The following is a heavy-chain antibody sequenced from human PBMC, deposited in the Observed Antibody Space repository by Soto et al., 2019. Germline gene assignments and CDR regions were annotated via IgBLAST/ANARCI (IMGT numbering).Heavy chain of an antibody. CDR2: INHSGST. D-gene: IGHD3-10*01. CDR3: ARADRITMVRGVKGMDV. CDR1: GGSFSGYY. J-gene: IGHJ6*02. Sequence: PSETLSLTCAVYGGSFSGYYWSWIRQPPGKGLEWIGEINHSGSTNYNPSLKSRVTISVDTSKNQFSLKLSSVTAADTAVYYCARADRITMVRGVKGMDVWGQGTTVTVSS. V-gene: IGHV4-34*01.